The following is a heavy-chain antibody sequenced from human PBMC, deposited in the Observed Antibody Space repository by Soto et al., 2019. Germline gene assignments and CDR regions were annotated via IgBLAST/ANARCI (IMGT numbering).Heavy chain of an antibody. V-gene: IGHV4-59*01. CDR3: ASDCDPGGSYSYMDV. D-gene: IGHD3-16*01. Sequence: SETLSLTCTVSGGSIGSSYWNWIRQPPGKGLEWIGYIYYTGGSTNYNPSLKSRVTISVDTSKTQFSLRLNSVTAADAAVYYCASDCDPGGSYSYMDVWGKGTTVTVSS. CDR1: GGSIGSSY. CDR2: IYYTGGST. J-gene: IGHJ6*03.